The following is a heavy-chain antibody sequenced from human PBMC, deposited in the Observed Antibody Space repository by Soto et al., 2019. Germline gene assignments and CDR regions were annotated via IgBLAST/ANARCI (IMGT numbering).Heavy chain of an antibody. CDR1: GGSISSSSYY. Sequence: SETLSLTCTVSGGSISSSSYYWGWIRQPPGKGLEWIGSIYYSGSTYYNPSLKSRVTISVDTSKNQFSLKLSSVTAADTAVYYCARRKAAIVVVAEGFDYWGQGTLVTVSS. V-gene: IGHV4-39*01. CDR2: IYYSGST. J-gene: IGHJ4*02. CDR3: ARRKAAIVVVAEGFDY. D-gene: IGHD2-15*01.